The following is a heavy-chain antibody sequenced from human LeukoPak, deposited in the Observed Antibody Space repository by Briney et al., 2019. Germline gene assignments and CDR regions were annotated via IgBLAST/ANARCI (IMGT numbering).Heavy chain of an antibody. CDR3: ARYSSSGKGDY. D-gene: IGHD6-13*01. J-gene: IGHJ4*02. CDR1: GYSISSGYY. Sequence: SETLSLTCSVSGYSISSGYYWGWIGQPPGKGLEWIGNIYHGGSTYYNSSLKSRVTMSVDTSKNQFSLQLSSVTAADTAVYYCARYSSSGKGDYWGQGTLVTVSS. CDR2: IYHGGST. V-gene: IGHV4-38-2*01.